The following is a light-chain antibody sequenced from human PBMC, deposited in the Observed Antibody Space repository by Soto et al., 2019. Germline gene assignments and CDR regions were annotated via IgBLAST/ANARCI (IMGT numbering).Light chain of an antibody. CDR3: AALDDSHVA. Sequence: QAVVTQPPSASGTPGQRVTISCSGSSSNIGSNYVYWYQQLPGTAPKLLIYRNNQRPSGVPDRFSGSKSGTSASLAISGLRSEDEADYYCAALDDSHVAFGGGTKLTVL. J-gene: IGLJ2*01. V-gene: IGLV1-47*01. CDR1: SSNIGSNY. CDR2: RNN.